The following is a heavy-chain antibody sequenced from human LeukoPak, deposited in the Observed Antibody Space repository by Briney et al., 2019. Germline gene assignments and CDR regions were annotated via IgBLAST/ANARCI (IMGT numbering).Heavy chain of an antibody. Sequence: PGGSLRLSCAASGFTFSSYWMSWVRQAPGKGLEWVANIKQDGSEKYYVDSVKGRFTISRDNAKNSLYLQMNSLRAEDTAVYYCARDYSSSWYGLYDAFDIWGQGTMVTVSS. CDR3: ARDYSSSWYGLYDAFDI. V-gene: IGHV3-7*01. J-gene: IGHJ3*02. D-gene: IGHD6-13*01. CDR2: IKQDGSEK. CDR1: GFTFSSYW.